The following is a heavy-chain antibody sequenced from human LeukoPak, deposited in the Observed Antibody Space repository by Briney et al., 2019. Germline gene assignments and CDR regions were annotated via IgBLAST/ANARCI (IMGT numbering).Heavy chain of an antibody. J-gene: IGHJ5*02. CDR1: GYTFTSYG. CDR2: ISGYNGNT. CDR3: TRGPSYHSKWVGGMWFDP. Sequence: GASVKVSCKASGYTFTSYGISWVRQAPGQGLEWMGWISGYNGNTKYAQKFQGRVTITRDTSASTAYMELSSLRSEDTAVYYCTRGPSYHSKWVGGMWFDPWGQGTLVSVSS. V-gene: IGHV1-18*01. D-gene: IGHD3-10*01.